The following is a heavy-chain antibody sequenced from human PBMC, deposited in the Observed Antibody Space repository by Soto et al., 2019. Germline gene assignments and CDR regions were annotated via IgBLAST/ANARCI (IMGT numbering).Heavy chain of an antibody. J-gene: IGHJ5*02. Sequence: GGSLRLSCAASGFTFSSYAMSWVRQAPGKGLEWVSAISGSGGSTYYADSVKGRFTISRDNSKSTLYLQMNSLRAEDTAVYYCAKVPIVVVVVAATGWFDPWGQGTLVTVSS. CDR1: GFTFSSYA. V-gene: IGHV3-23*01. D-gene: IGHD2-15*01. CDR2: ISGSGGST. CDR3: AKVPIVVVVVAATGWFDP.